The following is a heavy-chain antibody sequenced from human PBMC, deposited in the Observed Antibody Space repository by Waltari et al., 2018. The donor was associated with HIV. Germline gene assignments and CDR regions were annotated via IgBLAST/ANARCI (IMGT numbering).Heavy chain of an antibody. J-gene: IGHJ4*02. CDR3: AKDNGGPEGD. CDR1: GFTFDDYG. CDR2: IRFDGTNK. D-gene: IGHD3-16*01. Sequence: QVQLVESGVATVQPGGSLILSCAAPGFTFDDYGMHWVRQPPGKGLEWVAFIRFDGTNKWYADSVKGRFTISRDNSKNTIYLQMNSLRPDDTSVYYCAKDNGGPEGDWGQGTLVIVSS. V-gene: IGHV3-30*02.